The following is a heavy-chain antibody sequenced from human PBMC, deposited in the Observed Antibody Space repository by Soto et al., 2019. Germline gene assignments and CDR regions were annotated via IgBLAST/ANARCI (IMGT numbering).Heavy chain of an antibody. CDR2: SSGGGSGT. V-gene: IGHV3-23*01. CDR3: AKEVMYSVYEGYFDS. Sequence: EVQLLESGGGLVQPGGSLRLSCAVSGFTFNNYAMSWVRHAPGKGLEWVSASSGGGSGTYYADSVKGRFTISRDNSKNTLYLQMNSLRVEDTAVYYCAKEVMYSVYEGYFDSWGQGSLVTVSS. D-gene: IGHD5-12*01. J-gene: IGHJ4*02. CDR1: GFTFNNYA.